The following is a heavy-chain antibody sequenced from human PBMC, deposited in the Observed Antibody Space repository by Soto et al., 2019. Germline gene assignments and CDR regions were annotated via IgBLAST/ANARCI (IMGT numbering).Heavy chain of an antibody. CDR2: ISSSSSYI. CDR1: GFTFSSYS. Sequence: EVQLVESGGGLVKPGGSRRLSCAASGFTFSSYSMNWVRQTPGKGLEWVSSISSSSSYIYYADSVKGRFTISRDNAKNSLYLQMNSLRAEDTAVYYCAISGSYYYDFDYWGQGTLVTVSS. V-gene: IGHV3-21*01. J-gene: IGHJ4*02. D-gene: IGHD1-26*01. CDR3: AISGSYYYDFDY.